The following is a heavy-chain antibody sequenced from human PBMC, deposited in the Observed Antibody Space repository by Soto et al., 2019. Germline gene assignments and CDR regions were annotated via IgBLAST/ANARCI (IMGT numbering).Heavy chain of an antibody. V-gene: IGHV4-34*01. CDR2: INHSGST. CDR3: ARGLAVRARRDFDY. CDR1: GGSFSGYY. J-gene: IGHJ4*02. Sequence: SETLSLTCAVYGGSFSGYYWSWIRQPPGKGLEWIGEINHSGSTNYNPSLKSRVTISVDTSKNQFSLKLSSVTAADTAVYYCARGLAVRARRDFDYWGQGTLVTVSS. D-gene: IGHD6-6*01.